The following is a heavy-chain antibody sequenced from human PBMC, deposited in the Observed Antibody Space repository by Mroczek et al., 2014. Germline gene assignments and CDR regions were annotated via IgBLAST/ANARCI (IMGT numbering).Heavy chain of an antibody. CDR1: GGSISSYY. CDR2: IYYSGST. J-gene: IGHJ4*02. D-gene: IGHD6-19*01. CDR3: ARGQWLVDY. V-gene: IGHV4-59*01. Sequence: QVQLQESGPGLVKPSETLSLTCTVSGGSISSYYWSWIRQPPGKGLEWIGYIYYSGSTNYNPSLKSRVTISVDTSKNQFSLKLSSVTAADTAVYYCARGQWLVDYWGQGTLVTVSS.